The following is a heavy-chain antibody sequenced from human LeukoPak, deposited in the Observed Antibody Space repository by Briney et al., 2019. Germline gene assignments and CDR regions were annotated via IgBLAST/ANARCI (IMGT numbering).Heavy chain of an antibody. CDR2: IYYSGST. Sequence: PSETLSLTCAVYGGPFRGFFWSWIRQAPGKGLEWIGYIYYSGSTSYNPSLKSRVTISVDTSKNQFSLKLSSVTAADTAVYYCARDDSLFAFDIWGQGTMVTVSS. J-gene: IGHJ3*02. CDR3: ARDDSLFAFDI. D-gene: IGHD2-21*01. V-gene: IGHV4-59*12. CDR1: GGPFRGFF.